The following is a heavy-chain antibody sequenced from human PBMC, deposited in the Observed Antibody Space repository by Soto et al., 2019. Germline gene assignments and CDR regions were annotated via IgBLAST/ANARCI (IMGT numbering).Heavy chain of an antibody. Sequence: SDTLSLTCXVSGGSISSYYWSWIRQPPGKGLEWIGYTYYSGSTNYNPSLKSRVTISVDTSKNQFSLKLSSVTAADTAVYYCARGPPVLRFLEWLLPFDPWGQGPLVTVSS. D-gene: IGHD3-3*01. CDR3: ARGPPVLRFLEWLLPFDP. V-gene: IGHV4-59*01. J-gene: IGHJ5*02. CDR2: TYYSGST. CDR1: GGSISSYY.